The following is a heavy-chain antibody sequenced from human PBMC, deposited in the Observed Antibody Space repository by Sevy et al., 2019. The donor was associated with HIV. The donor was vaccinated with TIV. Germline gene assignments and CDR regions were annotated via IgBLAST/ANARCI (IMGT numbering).Heavy chain of an antibody. J-gene: IGHJ4*02. V-gene: IGHV3-23*01. D-gene: IGHD2-8*01. CDR3: ASEGCTKPHDD. CDR1: GFTFNKYS. CDR2: LTVGCGEI. Sequence: GGSLRLSCAASGFTFNKYSMSWVRQPPGKGLEWVSTLTVGCGEINYADSVKGRFNISRDNSKNSVYLQMNNLRPEDTAVDDCASEGCTKPHDDWGQGTLVTVSS.